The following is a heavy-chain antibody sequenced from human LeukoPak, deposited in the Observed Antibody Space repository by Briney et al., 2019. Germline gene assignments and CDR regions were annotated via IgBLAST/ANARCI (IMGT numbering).Heavy chain of an antibody. CDR1: GGSISSSNW. V-gene: IGHV4-4*02. J-gene: IGHJ4*02. Sequence: SGTLSLTCAVSGGSISSSNWWSWVRQPPGKGLEWIGEIYHSGSTNYNPSLKSRVTISVDKSKNQFSLKLSSVTAADTAVYYCARLPKTYDFWSNYYVYWGQGTLVTVSS. CDR2: IYHSGST. D-gene: IGHD3-3*01. CDR3: ARLPKTYDFWSNYYVY.